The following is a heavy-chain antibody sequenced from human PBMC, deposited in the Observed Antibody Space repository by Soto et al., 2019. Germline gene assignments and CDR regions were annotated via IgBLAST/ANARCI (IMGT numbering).Heavy chain of an antibody. V-gene: IGHV1-69*13. CDR3: ARDSQSPIHTDAFDI. Sequence: SVKVSCKASGGTFSSYAISWVRQAPGQGLEWMGGIIPIFGTVNYAQKFQGRVTINADEYTSKDYMELSSLRYEETAVYYCARDSQSPIHTDAFDIWGQGTMVTVSS. CDR2: IIPIFGTV. CDR1: GGTFSSYA. J-gene: IGHJ3*02.